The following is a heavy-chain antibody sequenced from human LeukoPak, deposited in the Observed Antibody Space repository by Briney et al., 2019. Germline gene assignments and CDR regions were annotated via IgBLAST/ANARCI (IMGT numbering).Heavy chain of an antibody. Sequence: GGSLRLSCAASGFTFSNYWLHWVRQAPGKGLVWVSRIDANAKTTSYADSVKGRFAISTDNAKKTLYLQMNSLRVEDTAVYYCLTVVETTIAAFDIWGQGTMVTVSS. CDR2: IDANAKTT. D-gene: IGHD1-26*01. V-gene: IGHV3-74*01. J-gene: IGHJ3*02. CDR3: LTVVETTIAAFDI. CDR1: GFTFSNYW.